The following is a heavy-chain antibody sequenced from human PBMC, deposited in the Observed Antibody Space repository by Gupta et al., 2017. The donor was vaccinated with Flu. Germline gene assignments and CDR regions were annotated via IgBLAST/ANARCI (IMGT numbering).Heavy chain of an antibody. CDR3: ARGSTRVTICGVVTDYYYGMDV. D-gene: IGHD3-3*01. CDR2: IDHSGST. Sequence: QLPESRPGLVKPSETLSLTCAVAGYSISCAYCCGWIRQTEGKGLEWIGRIDHSGSTYYNPSVKSGVTISVDTSKNQFSLKLSSVTAADTAVYYCARGSTRVTICGVVTDYYYGMDVWGQGTTVTVSS. CDR1: GYSISCAYC. V-gene: IGHV4-38-2*01. J-gene: IGHJ6*02.